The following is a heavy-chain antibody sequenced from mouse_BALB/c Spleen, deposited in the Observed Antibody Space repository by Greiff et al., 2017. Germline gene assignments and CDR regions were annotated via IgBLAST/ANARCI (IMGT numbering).Heavy chain of an antibody. V-gene: IGHV1-4*02. CDR1: GYTFTSYT. CDR2: INPSSGYT. CDR3: ARFIYYGSSYDY. Sequence: VQLQQSAAELARPGASVKMSCKASGYTFTSYTMHWVKQRPGQGLEWIGYINPSSGYTEYNQKFKDKTTLTADKSSSTAYMQLSSLTSEDSAVYYCARFIYYGSSYDYWGQGTTLTVSS. D-gene: IGHD1-1*01. J-gene: IGHJ2*01.